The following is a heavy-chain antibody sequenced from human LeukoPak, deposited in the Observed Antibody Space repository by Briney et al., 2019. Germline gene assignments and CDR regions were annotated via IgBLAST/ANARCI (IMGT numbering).Heavy chain of an antibody. CDR3: ARDHDYVWGSYRYFDY. V-gene: IGHV4-39*02. Sequence: KPSETLSLTCTVSGGSISSSSYYWGWIRQPPGKGLEWIGRIYYSVCTYYNPSLKSRVTISVDTSKNQFSLKLSSVTAADTAVYYCARDHDYVWGSYRYFDYWGQGTLVTVSS. CDR2: IYYSVCT. J-gene: IGHJ4*02. CDR1: GGSISSSSYY. D-gene: IGHD3-16*02.